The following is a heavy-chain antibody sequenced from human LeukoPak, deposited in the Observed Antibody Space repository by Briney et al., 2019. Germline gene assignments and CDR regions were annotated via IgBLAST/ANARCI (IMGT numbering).Heavy chain of an antibody. D-gene: IGHD7-27*01. V-gene: IGHV3-7*01. CDR1: GFTFSRHW. J-gene: IGHJ4*02. Sequence: GGSLRLSCAASGFTFSRHWMSWVRQAPGKGLEWVASINPDGSEKYYVDSVKGRFTISRDNTKNSLYLQMNSLRAEDTAVFYCARDLNWETYWGQGTLSASPQ. CDR3: ARDLNWETY. CDR2: INPDGSEK.